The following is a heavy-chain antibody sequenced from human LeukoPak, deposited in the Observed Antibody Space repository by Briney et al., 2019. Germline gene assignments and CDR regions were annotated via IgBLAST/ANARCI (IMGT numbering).Heavy chain of an antibody. J-gene: IGHJ4*02. Sequence: GGSLRLSCVASGFTFSSYWMSWVRQAPGKGLEWVANIKQDGRDNYYVDSVKGRFTISRDNAKNSLYLQMNSLRAEDTAVYYCARVDASGSYLGYWGQGTLVTLSS. CDR2: IKQDGRDN. CDR1: GFTFSSYW. D-gene: IGHD3-10*01. V-gene: IGHV3-7*03. CDR3: ARVDASGSYLGY.